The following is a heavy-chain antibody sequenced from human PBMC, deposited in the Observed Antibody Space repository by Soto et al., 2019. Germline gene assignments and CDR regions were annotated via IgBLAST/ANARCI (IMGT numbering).Heavy chain of an antibody. J-gene: IGHJ4*02. CDR3: ARRFGRNFDY. CDR2: IYYSGST. D-gene: IGHD3-16*01. CDR1: GGSISSYY. Sequence: QVQLQESGPELVKPSETLSLTCTVSGGSISSYYWSWIRQPPGKGLEWIGYIYYSGSTNYNPSLKSRVTISVDTSKNQFSLKLSSVTDADTAVYYCARRFGRNFDYWGQGTLVTVSS. V-gene: IGHV4-59*08.